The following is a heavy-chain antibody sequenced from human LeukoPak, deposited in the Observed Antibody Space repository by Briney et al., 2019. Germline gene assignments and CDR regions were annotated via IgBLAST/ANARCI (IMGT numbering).Heavy chain of an antibody. CDR1: GGSFSGYY. CDR2: INHSGST. Sequence: SETLSLTCAVYGGSFSGYYWSWIRQPPGKGLEWIGEINHSGSTNYNPSLKSRVTISVDTSKNQFSLKMSSVTAADKAVYYCARGLSWVNANTFDYWGQGTLVTVSS. J-gene: IGHJ4*02. D-gene: IGHD2-21*01. CDR3: ARGLSWVNANTFDY. V-gene: IGHV4-34*01.